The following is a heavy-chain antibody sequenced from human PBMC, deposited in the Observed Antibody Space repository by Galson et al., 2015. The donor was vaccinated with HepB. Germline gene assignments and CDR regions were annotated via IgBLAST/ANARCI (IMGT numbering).Heavy chain of an antibody. J-gene: IGHJ5*02. D-gene: IGHD2-2*01. CDR3: AREAVVPAAIRYNWFDP. CDR1: GYTFTSYG. V-gene: IGHV1-18*01. Sequence: SVKVSCKASGYTFTSYGISWVRQAPGQGLEWMGWISAYNGNTNYAQKLQGRVTMTADTSTSTAYMELRSLRSDDTAVYYCAREAVVPAAIRYNWFDPWGQGTLVTVSS. CDR2: ISAYNGNT.